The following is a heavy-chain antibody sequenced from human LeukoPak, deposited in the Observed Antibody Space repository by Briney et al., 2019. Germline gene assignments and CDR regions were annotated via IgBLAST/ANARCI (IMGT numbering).Heavy chain of an antibody. V-gene: IGHV3-30*18. J-gene: IGHJ4*02. D-gene: IGHD1-26*01. CDR2: ISYDGSNK. CDR1: GFTFSSYG. CDR3: AKDGGRYSGSLGD. Sequence: GGSLRLSCAASGFTFSSYGVHWVRQAPGKGLEWVAVISYDGSNKFYADSVQGRFTISRDNSKDTLYLQMNSLRAEDTAVYYCAKDGGRYSGSLGDWGQGTLVTVSS.